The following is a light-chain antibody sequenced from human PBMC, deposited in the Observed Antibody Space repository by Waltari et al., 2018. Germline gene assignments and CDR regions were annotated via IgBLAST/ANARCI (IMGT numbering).Light chain of an antibody. V-gene: IGLV2-14*03. CDR1: SSDVGAYNH. J-gene: IGLJ1*01. CDR3: SSFTTSSTYV. CDR2: DVS. Sequence: QSALTQTASVSGSPGPSIPISCTGTSSDVGAYNHVSWYQQNPVKAPKVMIYDVSNRPSGVSNRFSGSKSGNTASLSISGLQAEDEADYYCSSFTTSSTYVFGTGTKVTVL.